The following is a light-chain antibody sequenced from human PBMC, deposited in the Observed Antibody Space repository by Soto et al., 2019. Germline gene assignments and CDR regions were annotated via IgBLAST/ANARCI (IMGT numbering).Light chain of an antibody. CDR3: QQYGDSPLT. Sequence: EIVMTQSPATLSVSPGERATLSCRASQSLNDNLAWYQQKPGQAPRLLIYRASTRATGVPGRFSASGSGTEFTLTISSLQSEDFAVYHCQQYGDSPLTFGGGTKVDIK. CDR2: RAS. CDR1: QSLNDN. V-gene: IGKV3-15*01. J-gene: IGKJ4*01.